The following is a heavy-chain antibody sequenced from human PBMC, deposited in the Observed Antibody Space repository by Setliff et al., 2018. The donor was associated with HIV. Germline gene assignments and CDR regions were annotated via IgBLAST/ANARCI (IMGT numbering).Heavy chain of an antibody. D-gene: IGHD6-13*01. V-gene: IGHV3-9*03. CDR1: GFTFDDYT. J-gene: IGHJ4*02. CDR3: AKGRYSSSWYYFDY. Sequence: GGSLRLSCAASGFTFDDYTMHWVRQAPGKGLEWVSGITWNSGSIAYADSVKGRFTISRDNAKNSLYLQMNSLRAEDMALYYCAKGRYSSSWYYFDYWGQGTLVTVSS. CDR2: ITWNSGSI.